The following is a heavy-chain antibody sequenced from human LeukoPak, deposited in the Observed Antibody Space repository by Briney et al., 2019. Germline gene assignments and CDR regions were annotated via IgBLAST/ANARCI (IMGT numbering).Heavy chain of an antibody. D-gene: IGHD3-3*01. CDR2: ISAYNGNT. CDR1: GYTFTSYG. V-gene: IGHV1-18*01. Sequence: ASVKVSCKASGYTFTSYGISWVRQAPGQGLEWMGWISAYNGNTNYAQKLQGRVTMTTDTSTSTAYMELSSLRSEDTAVYYCARSRITIFGVVIRNWFEPWGQGTLVTVSS. J-gene: IGHJ5*02. CDR3: ARSRITIFGVVIRNWFEP.